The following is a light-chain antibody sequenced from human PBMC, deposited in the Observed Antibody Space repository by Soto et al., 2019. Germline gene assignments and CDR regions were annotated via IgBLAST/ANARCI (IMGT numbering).Light chain of an antibody. J-gene: IGKJ4*01. CDR1: QSVYKNF. CDR3: QQYGSSPRT. CDR2: GAS. V-gene: IGKV3-20*01. Sequence: EIVLTQSPGTLSLSPGERATLSCRASQSVYKNFLAWYQQKPGQAPRLLINGASHRATGIPDRFSGSGSGTDSALTIDGLQPEDFAVYFCQQYGSSPRTFGGGTKVAIK.